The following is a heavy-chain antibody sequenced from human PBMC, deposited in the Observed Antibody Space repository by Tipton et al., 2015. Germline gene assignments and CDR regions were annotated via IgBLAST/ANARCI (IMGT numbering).Heavy chain of an antibody. Sequence: SLRLSCSAAGFTLSRYAMNWVRQAPGKGLEYISAITSNGYNTFYADSVKGRFTISRDNSKNTLSLQMSSLRPEDTAVYYCVKDGYYYDNRGYSPLDYWGQGTLVTVSS. D-gene: IGHD3-22*01. CDR3: VKDGYYYDNRGYSPLDY. V-gene: IGHV3-64D*08. CDR2: ITSNGYNT. J-gene: IGHJ4*02. CDR1: GFTLSRYA.